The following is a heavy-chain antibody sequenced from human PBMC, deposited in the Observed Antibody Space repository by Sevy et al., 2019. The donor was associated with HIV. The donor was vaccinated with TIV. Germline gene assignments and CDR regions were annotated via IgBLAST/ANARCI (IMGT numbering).Heavy chain of an antibody. CDR3: AKGDGARRRVESDY. Sequence: GESLKISCAASGFTFNNYALNWVRQAPGKGLEWVSSIIGSDDDTKYADSVKGRFTISRDNSKNTVHLQMISLRVEDTAIDYCAKGDGARRRVESDYWGQGTLVTVSS. CDR2: IIGSDDDT. V-gene: IGHV3-23*01. J-gene: IGHJ4*02. D-gene: IGHD4-17*01. CDR1: GFTFNNYA.